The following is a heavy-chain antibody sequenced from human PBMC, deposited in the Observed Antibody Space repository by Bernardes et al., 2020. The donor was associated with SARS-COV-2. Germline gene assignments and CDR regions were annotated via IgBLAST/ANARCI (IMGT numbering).Heavy chain of an antibody. CDR1: GFTLSSYW. Sequence: GGSLRLSCAASGFTLSSYWMHWVPPAPGKGLVWVARMNEDGTRIDYADSVRGRVTISRDSAKNTLFLQMNSLGAEDTALYYCAKDFTGNYDSWGQGTLVTVSS. CDR3: AKDFTGNYDS. CDR2: MNEDGTRI. V-gene: IGHV3-74*01. D-gene: IGHD1-1*01. J-gene: IGHJ4*02.